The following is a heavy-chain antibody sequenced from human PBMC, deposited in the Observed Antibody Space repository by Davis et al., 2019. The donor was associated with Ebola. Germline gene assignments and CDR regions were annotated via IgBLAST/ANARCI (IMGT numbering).Heavy chain of an antibody. J-gene: IGHJ6*02. CDR3: VSGDGRGSSYDMDV. D-gene: IGHD5-12*01. Sequence: GGSLRLSCAASGFTFSGYAMSWVRQAPGKGLEWVSAISGSGGSTYYAGSVKGRFTISRDNAKNSLFMQMNSLRAEETAVYYCVSGDGRGSSYDMDVWGQGTTVTVSS. CDR1: GFTFSGYA. V-gene: IGHV3-23*01. CDR2: ISGSGGST.